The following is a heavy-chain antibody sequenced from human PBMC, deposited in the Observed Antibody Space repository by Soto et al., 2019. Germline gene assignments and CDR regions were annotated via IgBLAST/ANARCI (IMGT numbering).Heavy chain of an antibody. D-gene: IGHD5-18*01. Sequence: GGSLRLSCAASGFTFTRYSMNWVRQAPGKGLEWVSYISSSSSLIYYADSVKGRFTVSRDNAKNSLYLQMNSLRDEDTAVYYCATRSNTFDKWGQGTLVTVSS. CDR3: ATRSNTFDK. CDR2: ISSSSSLI. J-gene: IGHJ4*02. V-gene: IGHV3-48*02. CDR1: GFTFTRYS.